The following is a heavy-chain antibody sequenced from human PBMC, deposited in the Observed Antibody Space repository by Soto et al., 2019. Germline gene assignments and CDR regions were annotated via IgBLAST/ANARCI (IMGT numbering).Heavy chain of an antibody. V-gene: IGHV3-48*01. D-gene: IGHD6-13*01. CDR3: AIFIAAAGRSIDY. CDR2: ISSRSSTI. CDR1: DFTSSSYT. J-gene: IGHJ4*02. Sequence: EVQLVESGGALFQPGGSLRLSCAPFDFTSSSYTRTWVRRAPGKGREWVSYISSRSSTIYYADSVKGRFTISRDNAKNSLYLQMNSLRAEDTAVYYCAIFIAAAGRSIDYWGQGTLVTVSS.